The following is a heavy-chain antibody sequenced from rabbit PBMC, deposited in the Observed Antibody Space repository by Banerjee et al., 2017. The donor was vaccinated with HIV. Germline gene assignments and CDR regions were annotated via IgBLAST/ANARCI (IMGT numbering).Heavy chain of an antibody. CDR3: ARDRLAGYFFDL. D-gene: IGHD4-1*01. CDR2: IYTGNGYT. J-gene: IGHJ4*01. CDR1: GFSFSSSYY. V-gene: IGHV1S40*01. Sequence: QSLEESGGDLVKPGASLTLTCTASGFSFSSSYYMCWVRQAPGKGLEWIGCIYTGNGYTFYASWVKSRFTITKTSSTTVTLQMTSLTAADTATYFCARDRLAGYFFDLWGQGTLVTVS.